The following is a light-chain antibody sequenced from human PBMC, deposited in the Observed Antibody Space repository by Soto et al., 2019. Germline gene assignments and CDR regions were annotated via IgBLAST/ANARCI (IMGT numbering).Light chain of an antibody. J-gene: IGLJ2*01. CDR3: CSYAGSSTLR. CDR2: DVS. Sequence: QSALTQPASVSGSPGQSITISCTGTSSDVGTYNLVSWYQQHTGKSPKLMIYDVSKRPSGVSNRFSGSKSGNTASLTISGLQAEDEADYYCCSYAGSSTLRFGGGTKLTVL. V-gene: IGLV2-23*02. CDR1: SSDVGTYNL.